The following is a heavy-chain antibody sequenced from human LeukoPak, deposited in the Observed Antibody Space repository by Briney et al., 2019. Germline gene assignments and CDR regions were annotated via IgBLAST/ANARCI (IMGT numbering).Heavy chain of an antibody. CDR3: ARDEVGVGATHDY. Sequence: GGSLRLSCAASGFTFSSYWMHWVRQAPGKGLVWVSRISKDGSSTYYADSVKGRFTISRDNAKNTLYLQMDSLRAEDTAVYYCARDEVGVGATHDYWGQGTLVTVSS. CDR1: GFTFSSYW. J-gene: IGHJ4*02. CDR2: ISKDGSST. D-gene: IGHD1-26*01. V-gene: IGHV3-74*01.